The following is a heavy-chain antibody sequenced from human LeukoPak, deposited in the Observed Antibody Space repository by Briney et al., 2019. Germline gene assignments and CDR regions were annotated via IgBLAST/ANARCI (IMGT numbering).Heavy chain of an antibody. CDR2: INPNSGGT. CDR3: ARGCQYQLLIFLYYYMDV. J-gene: IGHJ6*03. CDR1: GYTFTSYG. D-gene: IGHD2-2*01. Sequence: GASVKVSCKASGYTFTSYGINWVRQAPGQGLEWMGWINPNSGGTNYAQKFQGRVTMTRDTSISTAYMELSRLRSDDTAVYYCARGCQYQLLIFLYYYMDVWGKGTTVTISS. V-gene: IGHV1-2*02.